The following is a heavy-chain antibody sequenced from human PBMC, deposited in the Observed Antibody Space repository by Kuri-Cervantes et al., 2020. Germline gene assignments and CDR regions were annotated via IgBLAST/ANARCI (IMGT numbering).Heavy chain of an antibody. V-gene: IGHV3-30-3*01. CDR2: ISYDGSNK. CDR1: GFTFSSYA. D-gene: IGHD6-19*01. Sequence: GESLKISCAASGFTFSSYAMHWVRQAPGKGLEWVAVISYDGSNKYYADSVKGRFTISRDNSKNTLYLQMNSLGAEDTAVYYCARDRAYGIAVVGTSGQAWGRGTLVTVSS. J-gene: IGHJ5*02. CDR3: ARDRAYGIAVVGTSGQA.